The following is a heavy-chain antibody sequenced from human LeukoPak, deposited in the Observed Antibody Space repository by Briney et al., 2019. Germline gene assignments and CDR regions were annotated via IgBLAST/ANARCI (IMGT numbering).Heavy chain of an antibody. CDR3: ARPRYGSGSLDS. Sequence: TPSETLSLTCAVYGGSFSGYYWSWIRQPPGKGLEWIGEINHSGSTTSNPSLNNRVTISVDTSKNQFSLKLTSVTAADTAVYYCARPRYGSGSLDSWGQGTLVTVSS. D-gene: IGHD3-10*01. V-gene: IGHV4-34*01. J-gene: IGHJ4*02. CDR1: GGSFSGYY. CDR2: INHSGST.